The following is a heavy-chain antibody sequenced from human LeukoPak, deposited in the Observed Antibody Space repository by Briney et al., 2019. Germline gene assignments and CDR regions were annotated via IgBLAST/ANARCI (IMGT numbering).Heavy chain of an antibody. CDR3: ASVPSSWYPQGNDVFDDN. Sequence: SSVKVYCKDAGYTFTRYDINWVRQATGQGLAWMGLMNPNSGNTGYAQKFQGRVTMTRSTSISRAYMELSSLSAEDTAVYYVASVPSSWYPQGNDVFDDNWGKGAVVTVSS. J-gene: IGHJ4*02. D-gene: IGHD6-13*01. CDR1: GYTFTRYD. V-gene: IGHV1-8*01. CDR2: MNPNSGNT.